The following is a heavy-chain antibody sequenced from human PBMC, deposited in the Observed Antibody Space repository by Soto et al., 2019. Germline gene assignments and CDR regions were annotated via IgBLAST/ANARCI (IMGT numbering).Heavy chain of an antibody. V-gene: IGHV4-39*01. CDR2: IYYSGST. Sequence: QLQLQESGPGLVKPSETLSLTCTVSGGPISSSSYYWGWIRQPPGKGLEWIGSIYYSGSTYYNPSLKSRVTISVDTSKNQFSLKLSSVTAADTAVYYCARQTYYYDSSGYSYYFDYWGQGTLVTVSS. J-gene: IGHJ4*02. D-gene: IGHD3-22*01. CDR3: ARQTYYYDSSGYSYYFDY. CDR1: GGPISSSSYY.